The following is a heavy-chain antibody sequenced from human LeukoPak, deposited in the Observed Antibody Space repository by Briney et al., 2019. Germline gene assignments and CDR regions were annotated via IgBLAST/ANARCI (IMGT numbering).Heavy chain of an antibody. D-gene: IGHD3-22*01. J-gene: IGHJ4*02. CDR3: ARMPYYYDSSGLFDY. CDR1: GYSISSGYY. Sequence: SETLSLTCAVSGYSISSGYYWGWIRQPPGKGLEWIGEINHSGSTNYNPSLKSRVTISVDTSKNQFSLKLSSVTAADTAVYYCARMPYYYDSSGLFDYWGQGTLVTVSS. CDR2: INHSGST. V-gene: IGHV4-38-2*01.